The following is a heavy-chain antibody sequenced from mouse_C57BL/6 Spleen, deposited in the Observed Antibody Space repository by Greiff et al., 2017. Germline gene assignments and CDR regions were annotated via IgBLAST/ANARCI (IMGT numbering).Heavy chain of an antibody. J-gene: IGHJ4*01. CDR3: ARTEDYAMDY. CDR2: IYPGDGDT. CDR1: GYAFSSYW. V-gene: IGHV1-80*01. Sequence: VQLQQSGAELVKPGASVKISCKASGYAFSSYWLNWVKPRPGKGLEWIGQIYPGDGDTNYNGKFKGKATLTADKSSSTAYMQLSSLTSEDSAVYFCARTEDYAMDYWGQGTSVTGSS.